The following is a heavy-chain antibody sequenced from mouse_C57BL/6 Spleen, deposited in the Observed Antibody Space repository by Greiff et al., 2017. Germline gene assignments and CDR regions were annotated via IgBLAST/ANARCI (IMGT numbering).Heavy chain of an antibody. CDR2: INPNNGGT. J-gene: IGHJ1*03. CDR3: ARYPVVATEWYFDG. CDR1: GYTFTDYN. Sequence: VQLQQSGPELVKPGASVKIPCKASGYTFTDYNMDWVKQSHGKSLEWIGDINPNNGGTIYNQKFKGKATLTVDKSSSTAYMELRSLTSEDTAVYYCARYPVVATEWYFDGWGTGTTVTVSS. D-gene: IGHD1-1*01. V-gene: IGHV1-18*01.